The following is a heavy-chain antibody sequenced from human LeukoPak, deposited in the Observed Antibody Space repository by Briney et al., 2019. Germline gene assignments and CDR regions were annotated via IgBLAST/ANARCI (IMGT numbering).Heavy chain of an antibody. CDR1: GFTFSSYS. Sequence: PGGSLRLSCAASGFTFSSYSMNWVRQAPGKGLEGVSSISSSRSYIYYADSAKGRFTISRDNAKNSLYLQMNSLRAEATAVYYCARDRIHAFDIWGQGTMVTVSS. CDR3: ARDRIHAFDI. V-gene: IGHV3-21*01. J-gene: IGHJ3*02. CDR2: ISSSRSYI.